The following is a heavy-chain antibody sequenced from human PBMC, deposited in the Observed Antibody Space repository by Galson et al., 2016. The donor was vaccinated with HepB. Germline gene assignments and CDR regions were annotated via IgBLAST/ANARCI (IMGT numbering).Heavy chain of an antibody. CDR1: GFTFKNFG. J-gene: IGHJ4*02. CDR3: AIDPSHWIENPFAL. Sequence: SLRLSCAASGFTFKNFGMTWVRQAPGKGLEWVSTTCGSCGDIDYADSVQGRFTISRDNSKNTLSLQMNSLRAEDTATYYCAIDPSHWIENPFALWGQGTLVTVSS. D-gene: IGHD1-1*01. V-gene: IGHV3-23*01. CDR2: TCGSCGDI.